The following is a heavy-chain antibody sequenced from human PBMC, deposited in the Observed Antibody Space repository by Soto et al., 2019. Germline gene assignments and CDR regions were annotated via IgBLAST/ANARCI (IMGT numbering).Heavy chain of an antibody. D-gene: IGHD6-19*01. CDR3: ARDLGGWTDY. CDR1: GYTFTSYA. V-gene: IGHV1-3*01. CDR2: INAGNGNT. J-gene: IGHJ4*02. Sequence: QVQLVQSGAEVKKPGASVKVSCKASGYTFTSYAMQWVRQAPGQRLEWMGWINAGNGNTKYSQKFQGRVTITSDTSASTAYMELSSLRSEDTAVYYCARDLGGWTDYWGQGTLVTVTS.